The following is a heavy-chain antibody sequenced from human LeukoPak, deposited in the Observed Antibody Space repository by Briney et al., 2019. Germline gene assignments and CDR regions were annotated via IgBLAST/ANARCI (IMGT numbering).Heavy chain of an antibody. CDR1: GFTFSGYE. J-gene: IGHJ4*02. CDR3: ARDRYDYVWGSYVFDY. CDR2: ISSSGSTI. V-gene: IGHV3-48*03. D-gene: IGHD3-16*01. Sequence: PGGSLRLSCAASGFTFSGYEMNWVRQAPGKGLEWVSYISSSGSTIYYADSVKGRFTISRDNAKNSLYLQMNSLRAEDTAVYYCARDRYDYVWGSYVFDYWGQGTLVTVSS.